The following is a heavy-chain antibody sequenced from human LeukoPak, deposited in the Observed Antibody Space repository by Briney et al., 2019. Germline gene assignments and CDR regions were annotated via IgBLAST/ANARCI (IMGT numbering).Heavy chain of an antibody. Sequence: SETLSLTCTVSGGSISSGSYYWSWIRQPAGKGLEWIGRIYTSGSTNYNPSLKSRVTISVDTSKNQFSLKLSSVTAADTAVYYCARDDYSNYDNWFDPWGQGTLVTVSS. D-gene: IGHD4-11*01. CDR1: GGSISSGSYY. CDR3: ARDDYSNYDNWFDP. V-gene: IGHV4-61*02. J-gene: IGHJ5*02. CDR2: IYTSGST.